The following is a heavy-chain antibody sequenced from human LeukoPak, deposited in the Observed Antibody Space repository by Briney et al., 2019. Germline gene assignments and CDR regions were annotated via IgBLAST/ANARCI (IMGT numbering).Heavy chain of an antibody. Sequence: GGSLRLSCAASGFDFSAYEMNWVRQAPGKGLEWVSYFAGSDTTTYYADSVKGRFTISRDNAKNILYLQMNRLRVEDTALYYCTTLGYHLDSWGQGTLGTVSS. D-gene: IGHD3-22*01. CDR2: FAGSDTTT. CDR1: GFDFSAYE. V-gene: IGHV3-48*03. CDR3: TTLGYHLDS. J-gene: IGHJ4*02.